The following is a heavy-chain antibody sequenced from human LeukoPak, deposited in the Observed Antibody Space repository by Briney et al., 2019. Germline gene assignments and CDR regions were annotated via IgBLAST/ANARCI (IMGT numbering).Heavy chain of an antibody. D-gene: IGHD4-17*01. J-gene: IGHJ4*02. V-gene: IGHV3-21*01. CDR3: ARGGDYGDYVSVGVY. CDR2: ISSSSSYI. CDR1: GFTFSSYS. Sequence: GGSLRLSCAASGFTFSSYSMNWVRQAPGKGLEWVSSISSSSSYIYYADSVKGRFTISRDNAKNSLYLQMNSLRAEDTAVYYCARGGDYGDYVSVGVYWGQGTLVTVSS.